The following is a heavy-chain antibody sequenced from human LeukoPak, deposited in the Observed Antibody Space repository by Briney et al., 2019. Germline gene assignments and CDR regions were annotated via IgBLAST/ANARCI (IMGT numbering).Heavy chain of an antibody. CDR3: AGYYYGSSGYYPVY. Sequence: KAGGSLRLSCAASGFTFSSYNMNWVRQAPGKGLEWVSCISSSSSYIYYADSVKGRFTISRDNAKNSLYLQMNSLRAEDTAVYYCAGYYYGSSGYYPVYLGQGTLVTVSS. J-gene: IGHJ4*02. CDR2: ISSSSSYI. CDR1: GFTFSSYN. V-gene: IGHV3-21*01. D-gene: IGHD3-22*01.